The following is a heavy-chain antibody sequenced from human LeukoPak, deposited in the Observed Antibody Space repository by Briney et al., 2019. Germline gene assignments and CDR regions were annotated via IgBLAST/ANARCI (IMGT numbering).Heavy chain of an antibody. CDR2: TYTSGST. CDR3: ARVLDL. D-gene: IGHD1-1*01. Sequence: PSQTLSLTCTVSGGSMSSGSYYWNWIRQPAGKGLEWIGRTYTSGSTNYSPSLKSRVTISVDTSKNHFSLKLSSVTAADTAVYYCARVLDLWGQGTLVTVSS. V-gene: IGHV4-61*02. CDR1: GGSMSSGSYY. J-gene: IGHJ5*02.